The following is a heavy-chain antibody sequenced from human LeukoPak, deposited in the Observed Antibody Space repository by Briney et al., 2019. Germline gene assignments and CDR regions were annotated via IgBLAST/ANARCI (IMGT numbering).Heavy chain of an antibody. CDR3: ARDLRITMVRGVIIHFGY. CDR2: ISAYNGNT. Sequence: ASVKVSCKASGYTFTSYGISWVRQAPGQGLEWMGWISAYNGNTNYAQKLQGRVTMTTDTSTSTAYMELRSLRSDDTAVYYCARDLRITMVRGVIIHFGYWGQGTLVTVSS. J-gene: IGHJ4*02. V-gene: IGHV1-18*01. CDR1: GYTFTSYG. D-gene: IGHD3-10*01.